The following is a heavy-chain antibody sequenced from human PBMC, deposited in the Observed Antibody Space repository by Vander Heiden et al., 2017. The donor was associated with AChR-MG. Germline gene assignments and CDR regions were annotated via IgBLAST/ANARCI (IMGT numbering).Heavy chain of an antibody. CDR3: AKALMVRGVKNWFDP. J-gene: IGHJ5*02. CDR1: GFTFSSYA. V-gene: IGHV3-23*01. Sequence: EVQLLESGGGLVQPGGSLRLSCAASGFTFSSYAMSWVRQATGKGLEWVSAISGSGGSTYYADSVKGRFTISRDNSKNTLYLQMNSLRAEDTAVYYCAKALMVRGVKNWFDPWGQGTLVTVSS. D-gene: IGHD3-10*01. CDR2: ISGSGGST.